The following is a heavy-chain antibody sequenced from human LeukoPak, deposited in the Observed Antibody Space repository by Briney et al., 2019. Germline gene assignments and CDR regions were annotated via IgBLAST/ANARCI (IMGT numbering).Heavy chain of an antibody. D-gene: IGHD4-11*01. V-gene: IGHV1-2*02. CDR1: GYTFTGYY. Sequence: ASVKVSCKASGYTFTGYYMHRVRQAPGQGLEWMGWINPNSGGTNYAQKFQGRVTMTRDTSISTAYMELSRLRSDDTAVYYCASTTTVTFDAFDIWGQGTMVTVSS. CDR2: INPNSGGT. CDR3: ASTTTVTFDAFDI. J-gene: IGHJ3*02.